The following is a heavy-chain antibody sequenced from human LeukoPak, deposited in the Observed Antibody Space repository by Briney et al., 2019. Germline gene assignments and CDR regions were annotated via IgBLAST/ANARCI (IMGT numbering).Heavy chain of an antibody. CDR2: ISYDGSYK. D-gene: IGHD1-26*01. Sequence: QPGRSLRLSCSASGFAFSTYAMHWVRQAPGKGLEWVAVISYDGSYKDYGDPVKGRFTLSRDNSKSTVFLEMSSLRAEDTAVYHCARARLQWEVRYPRFDPWGQGTLVTVSS. J-gene: IGHJ5*02. CDR3: ARARLQWEVRYPRFDP. CDR1: GFAFSTYA. V-gene: IGHV3-30*03.